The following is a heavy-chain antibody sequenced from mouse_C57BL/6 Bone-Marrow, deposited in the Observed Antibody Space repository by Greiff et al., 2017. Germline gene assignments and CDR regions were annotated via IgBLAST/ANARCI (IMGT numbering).Heavy chain of an antibody. J-gene: IGHJ2*01. CDR2: IYPGSGNT. V-gene: IGHV1-76*01. Sequence: QVTLKVSGAELVRPGASVKLSCKASGYTFTDYYINWVKQRPGQGLEWIARIYPGSGNTYYNEKFKGKATLTAEKSSSTAYMQLSSLTSEDSAVYFCARGWAFDYWGQGTTLTVSS. CDR1: GYTFTDYY. D-gene: IGHD1-1*02. CDR3: ARGWAFDY.